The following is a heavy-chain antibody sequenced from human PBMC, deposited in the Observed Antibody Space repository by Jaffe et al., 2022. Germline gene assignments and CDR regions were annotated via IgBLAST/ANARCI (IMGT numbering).Heavy chain of an antibody. CDR3: ARGGQTRGHYDY. J-gene: IGHJ4*02. V-gene: IGHV3-7*03. Sequence: EVQLVESGGGLVQPGGSLRLSCAASGFSFGTYWLKWVRQAPGKGLEWVANINEDGSQKYYVDSVKGRFTISRDNAKNSLFLHMNSLRVEDTAVYYCARGGQTRGHYDYWGQGTLVTVSS. CDR1: GFSFGTYW. CDR2: INEDGSQK. D-gene: IGHD1-26*01.